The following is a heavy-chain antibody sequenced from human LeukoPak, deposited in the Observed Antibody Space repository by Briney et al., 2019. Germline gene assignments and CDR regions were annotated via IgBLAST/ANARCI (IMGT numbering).Heavy chain of an antibody. D-gene: IGHD2-2*02. V-gene: IGHV1-69*01. CDR3: AVYCSSTSCYTWGAFDI. J-gene: IGHJ3*02. CDR1: GGTFSSYA. Sequence: ASVKVSCKASGGTFSSYAISWVRQAPGQGLEWMGGIIPIFGTANYAQKFQGRVTITADESTSTAYMEPSSLRSEDTAVYYCAVYCSSTSCYTWGAFDIWGQGTMVTVSS. CDR2: IIPIFGTA.